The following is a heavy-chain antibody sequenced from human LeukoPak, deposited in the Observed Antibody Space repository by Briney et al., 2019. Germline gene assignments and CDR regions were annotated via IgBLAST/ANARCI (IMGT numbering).Heavy chain of an antibody. CDR2: INSDGSST. CDR3: AKGRQQLVPPDAFDI. Sequence: GGSLRLSCAASGFTFSSYWMHWVRQAPGKGLVWVSRINSDGSSTSYADSVKGRFTISRDNAKNTLYLQMNSLRAEDTAVYYCAKGRQQLVPPDAFDIWGQGTMVTVSS. J-gene: IGHJ3*02. V-gene: IGHV3-74*01. CDR1: GFTFSSYW. D-gene: IGHD6-13*01.